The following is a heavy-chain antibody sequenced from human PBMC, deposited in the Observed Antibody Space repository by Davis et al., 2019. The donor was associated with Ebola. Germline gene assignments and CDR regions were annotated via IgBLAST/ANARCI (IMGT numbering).Heavy chain of an antibody. D-gene: IGHD1-26*01. J-gene: IGHJ4*02. CDR1: GGTFSSYV. V-gene: IGHV1-18*01. Sequence: ASVKVSCKASGGTFSSYVISWVRQDPGQGLEWMGWISAYNGNTNYAQKLQGRVTMTTDTSTSTAYMELRSLRSDDTAVYYCARDNLVGATDYWGQGTLVTVSS. CDR2: ISAYNGNT. CDR3: ARDNLVGATDY.